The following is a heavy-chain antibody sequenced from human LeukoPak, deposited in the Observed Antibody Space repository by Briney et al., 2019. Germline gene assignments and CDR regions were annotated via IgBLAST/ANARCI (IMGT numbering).Heavy chain of an antibody. Sequence: SETLSLTCTVSGGSISSYYWSWIRQPPGKGLEWIGYIYYSGSTKYNPSLTSRVTISVDTSMNQFSLKLSSVTAADTAVYFCARHLTSYYFDYWGQGTLVTVSS. CDR1: GGSISSYY. J-gene: IGHJ4*02. CDR3: ARHLTSYYFDY. CDR2: IYYSGST. V-gene: IGHV4-59*08. D-gene: IGHD6-6*01.